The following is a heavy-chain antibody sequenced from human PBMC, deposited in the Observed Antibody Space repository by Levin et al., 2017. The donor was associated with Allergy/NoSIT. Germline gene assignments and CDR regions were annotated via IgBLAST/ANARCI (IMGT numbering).Heavy chain of an antibody. J-gene: IGHJ4*02. D-gene: IGHD5-18*01. Sequence: KSSETLSLTCTVSGGSISSGDYYWSWIRQPPGKGLEWIGYIYYSGSTYYNPSLKSRVTISVDTSKNQFSLKLSSVTAADTAVYYCARGSVDTAMVPFDYWGQGTLVTVSS. V-gene: IGHV4-30-4*01. CDR2: IYYSGST. CDR3: ARGSVDTAMVPFDY. CDR1: GGSISSGDYY.